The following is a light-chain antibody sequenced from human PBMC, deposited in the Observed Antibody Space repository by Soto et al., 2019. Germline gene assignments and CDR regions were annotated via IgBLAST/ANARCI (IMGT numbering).Light chain of an antibody. J-gene: IGKJ4*01. Sequence: EIVMTQSPATLSVSPGERATLSCRASQSVNIYLAWYQQKPGQAPRLLIFGASSRATGIPARFSGSGSGTDFTLTISSLQAEDVAVYYCQQYYNTPLTFGGGTKVEIK. V-gene: IGKV3D-15*01. CDR1: QSVNIY. CDR3: QQYYNTPLT. CDR2: GAS.